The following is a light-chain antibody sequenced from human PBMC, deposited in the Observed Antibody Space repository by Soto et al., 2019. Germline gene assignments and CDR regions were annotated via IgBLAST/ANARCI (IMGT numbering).Light chain of an antibody. CDR1: SSDIGTYNL. V-gene: IGLV2-23*01. CDR2: EGI. J-gene: IGLJ1*01. Sequence: QSVLTQPASVSGSPGQSITISCTGTSSDIGTYNLVSWYQHYPGKAPKLMIYEGIKRPSGVSNRFSGSKSGNTAFLTISGLQAEDEADYYCCSYAGSDTDNYVFGSGTKVTV. CDR3: CSYAGSDTDNYV.